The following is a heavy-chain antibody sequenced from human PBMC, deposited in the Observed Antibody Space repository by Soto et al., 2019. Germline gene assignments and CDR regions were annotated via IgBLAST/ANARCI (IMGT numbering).Heavy chain of an antibody. CDR3: ARGAYCSSTSCYRDYYGMDV. CDR1: GYTFTSYD. V-gene: IGHV1-8*01. Sequence: QVQLVQSGAEVKKPGASVKVSCKASGYTFTSYDINWVRQATGQGLEWMGWMNPNSGNTGYAQKSQGRVTMTRNTSISTAYMELSSLRSEDTAVYYCARGAYCSSTSCYRDYYGMDVWGQGTTVTVSS. CDR2: MNPNSGNT. J-gene: IGHJ6*02. D-gene: IGHD2-2*02.